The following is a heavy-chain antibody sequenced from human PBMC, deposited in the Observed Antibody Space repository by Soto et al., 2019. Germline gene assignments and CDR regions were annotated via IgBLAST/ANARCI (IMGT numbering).Heavy chain of an antibody. CDR1: GGTFSSYS. J-gene: IGHJ6*02. D-gene: IGHD3-22*01. Sequence: SVKVSCKASGGTFSSYSISWVRQAPGQGLEWMGGIIPIFGTANYAQKFQGRVTITADESTSTAYMELSSLRSEDTAVYYCARASLDSSGYYDYYYGMDVWGQGTTVTVSS. CDR2: IIPIFGTA. CDR3: ARASLDSSGYYDYYYGMDV. V-gene: IGHV1-69*13.